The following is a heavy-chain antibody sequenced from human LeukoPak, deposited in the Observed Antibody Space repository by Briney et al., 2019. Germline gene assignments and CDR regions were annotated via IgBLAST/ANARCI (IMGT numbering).Heavy chain of an antibody. CDR2: INPDGSFT. J-gene: IGHJ4*02. V-gene: IGHV3-74*01. CDR1: GFTFSLNW. Sequence: GGSLRLSCAASGFTFSLNWMHWVRQVPGKGLVWVSRINPDGSFTYYADSVKGRFTISRDNSKNTLYLQMNSLRAEDTALYYCAKLTTWNTHYPIDYWGQGTLVTVSS. CDR3: AKLTTWNTHYPIDY. D-gene: IGHD4-17*01.